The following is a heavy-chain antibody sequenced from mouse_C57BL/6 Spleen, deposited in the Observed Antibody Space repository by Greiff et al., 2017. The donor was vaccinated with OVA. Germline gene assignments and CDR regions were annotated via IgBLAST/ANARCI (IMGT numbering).Heavy chain of an antibody. D-gene: IGHD1-1*02. V-gene: IGHV1-82*01. CDR1: GYAFSSSW. CDR3: ARSSMDYFDY. Sequence: VKLQESGPELVKPGASVKISCKASGYAFSSSWMNWVKQRPGKGLEWIGRIYPGDGDTNYNRKFKGKATLTADKSSSTAYMQLSSLTSEDSAVYFCARSSMDYFDYWGQGTTLTVSS. J-gene: IGHJ2*01. CDR2: IYPGDGDT.